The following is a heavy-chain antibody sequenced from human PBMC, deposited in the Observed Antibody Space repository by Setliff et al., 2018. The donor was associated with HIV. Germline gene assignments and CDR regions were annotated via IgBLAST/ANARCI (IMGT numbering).Heavy chain of an antibody. CDR2: ISPYNDIT. CDR3: ARGADHFDTSGYYSFFDP. Sequence: ASVKVSCKASGYTFVSYGLNWVRQAPGQGLEWLGWISPYNDITNYARKFQGRVTITTDTSTKTSSMELSSLKSDDTAVYYCARGADHFDTSGYYSFFDPWGQGTLVTVSS. CDR1: GYTFVSYG. J-gene: IGHJ5*02. V-gene: IGHV1-18*01. D-gene: IGHD3-22*01.